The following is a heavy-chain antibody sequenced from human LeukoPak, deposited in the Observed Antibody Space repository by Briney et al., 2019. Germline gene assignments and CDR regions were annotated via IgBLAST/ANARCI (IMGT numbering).Heavy chain of an antibody. Sequence: PTETLSLTCAVSGGSISSGGYSWSWIRQPPWKGLEWIGYIYHSGSTYYNPSLKSRVTISVDRSKNQFSLKLSSVTAADTAVYYCARGGYCGGDCLDYFDYWGQGTLVTVSS. V-gene: IGHV4-30-2*01. CDR1: GGSISSGGYS. D-gene: IGHD2-21*02. CDR2: IYHSGST. J-gene: IGHJ4*02. CDR3: ARGGYCGGDCLDYFDY.